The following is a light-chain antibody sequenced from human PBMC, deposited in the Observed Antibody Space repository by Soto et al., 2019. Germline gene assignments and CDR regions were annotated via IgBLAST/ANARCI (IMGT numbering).Light chain of an antibody. J-gene: IGKJ4*01. Sequence: DIQMTQSPSTLSASVGDRVTINCRASQSISSWLAWYQQKPGKAPKLLIYDASSLESGVPSRFSGSGSGTEFTLTISSLQPDDFATYYCQQYNSYPSFGGGTKVDIK. CDR2: DAS. CDR1: QSISSW. CDR3: QQYNSYPS. V-gene: IGKV1-5*01.